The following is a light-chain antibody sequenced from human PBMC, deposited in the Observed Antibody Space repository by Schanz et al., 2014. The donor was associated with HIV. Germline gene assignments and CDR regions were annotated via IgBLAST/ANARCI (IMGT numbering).Light chain of an antibody. CDR3: QQDYAIPRT. Sequence: DIVMTQSPDSLAVSLGGTATISCKSSQSVLHSSNYRNSLAWYQQKPGQPPKLLIRWASTREPGVPDRFSGSGSGTYFTLTISSLQAEDVAVYYCQQDYAIPRTFGQGTRV. J-gene: IGKJ1*01. V-gene: IGKV4-1*01. CDR1: QSVLHSSNYRNS. CDR2: WAS.